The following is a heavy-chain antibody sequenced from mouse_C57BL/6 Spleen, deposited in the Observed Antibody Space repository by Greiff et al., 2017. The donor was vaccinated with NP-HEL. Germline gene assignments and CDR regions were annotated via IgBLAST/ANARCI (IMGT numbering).Heavy chain of an antibody. J-gene: IGHJ1*03. V-gene: IGHV14-4*01. CDR3: TTPYDYDERYFDV. CDR2: IDPENGDT. Sequence: EVQLQQSGAELVRPGASVKLSCTASGFNIKDDYMHWVKQRPEQGLEWIGWIDPENGDTEYASKFQGKATITADTSSNTADLQPSSLTSEDTAVYYCTTPYDYDERYFDVWGTGTTVNVSS. D-gene: IGHD2-4*01. CDR1: GFNIKDDY.